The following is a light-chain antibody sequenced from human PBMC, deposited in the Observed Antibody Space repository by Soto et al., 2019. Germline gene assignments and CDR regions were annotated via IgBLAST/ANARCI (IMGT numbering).Light chain of an antibody. V-gene: IGLV1-40*01. Sequence: QSVLTQPPSVSGAPGQRVPISCTGSSSNIGAGHDVHWYQHLPGTAPKLLIYGNSNRPSGVPDRFSGSKSGTSASLAITGLQAEDEADYYCQSYDSSLSGSEVFGTGTKLTVL. CDR2: GNS. CDR3: QSYDSSLSGSEV. CDR1: SSNIGAGHD. J-gene: IGLJ1*01.